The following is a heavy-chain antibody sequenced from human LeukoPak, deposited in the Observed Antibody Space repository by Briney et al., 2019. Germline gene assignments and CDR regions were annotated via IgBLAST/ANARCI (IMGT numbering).Heavy chain of an antibody. Sequence: PGGSLRPSCAASGFSFSSDWMTWVRQAPGKGLEWVANIKEDGSEQYYVDSVKGRFTISRDNAKNSLYLQMNSLRAEDTAVYYCPRGANWLDPWGQGTLVTVSS. J-gene: IGHJ5*02. CDR3: PRGANWLDP. CDR1: GFSFSSDW. CDR2: IKEDGSEQ. V-gene: IGHV3-7*01.